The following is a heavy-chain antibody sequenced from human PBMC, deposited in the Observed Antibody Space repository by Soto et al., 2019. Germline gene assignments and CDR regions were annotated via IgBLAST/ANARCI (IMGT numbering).Heavy chain of an antibody. D-gene: IGHD5-18*01. CDR3: ARDRSYGHPGFDY. Sequence: SETLSLTCTVSCGSISSGDYYWSWIRQPPGKGLEWIGYIYYSGSTYYNPSLKSRVTISVDTSKNQFSLKLSSVTAADTAVYYCARDRSYGHPGFDYWGQGTLVTVSS. V-gene: IGHV4-30-4*01. CDR2: IYYSGST. J-gene: IGHJ4*02. CDR1: CGSISSGDYY.